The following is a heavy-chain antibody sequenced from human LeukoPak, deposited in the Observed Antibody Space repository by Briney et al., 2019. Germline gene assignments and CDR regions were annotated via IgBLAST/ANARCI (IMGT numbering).Heavy chain of an antibody. CDR1: GYTFTSYD. CDR3: ARDGIAARPTNWFDP. D-gene: IGHD6-6*01. Sequence: GASVKVSCKASGYTFTSYDINWVRQATGQGLEWMGWMNPNSGNTGYAQKFQGRVTMTRNTSISTAYMELRSLRSDDTAVYYCARDGIAARPTNWFDPWGQGTLVTVSS. V-gene: IGHV1-8*01. J-gene: IGHJ5*02. CDR2: MNPNSGNT.